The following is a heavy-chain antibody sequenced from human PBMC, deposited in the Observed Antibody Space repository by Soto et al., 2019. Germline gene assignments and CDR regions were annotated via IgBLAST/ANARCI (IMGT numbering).Heavy chain of an antibody. CDR2: IIPIFGTA. Sequence: GPSGKVSCKASGGTFSSYAISWVRQAPGQGLEWMGGIIPIFGTANYAQKFQGRVTITADESTSTAYMELSSLRSEDTAVYYCARDSYKKRKSFDFWGQGTLVTVSS. V-gene: IGHV1-69*13. D-gene: IGHD1-26*01. CDR3: ARDSYKKRKSFDF. CDR1: GGTFSSYA. J-gene: IGHJ4*02.